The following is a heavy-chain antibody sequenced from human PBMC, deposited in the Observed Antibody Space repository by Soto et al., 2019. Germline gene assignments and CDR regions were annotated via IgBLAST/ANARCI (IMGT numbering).Heavy chain of an antibody. Sequence: ASVKVSCKASDYTFASYGVSWVRQAPGQGLEWMGWISAYTGNTNYAQKFQGRVTLTTDTSTSTAYMELRSLTSDDTALYYCARDVDERLTGYYIPFDYWGQGTQVTVSS. D-gene: IGHD3-9*01. V-gene: IGHV1-18*01. CDR1: DYTFASYG. J-gene: IGHJ4*02. CDR2: ISAYTGNT. CDR3: ARDVDERLTGYYIPFDY.